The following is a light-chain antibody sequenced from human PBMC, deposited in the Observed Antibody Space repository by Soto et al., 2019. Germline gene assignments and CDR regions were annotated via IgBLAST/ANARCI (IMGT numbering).Light chain of an antibody. CDR1: TSDVGDYNY. V-gene: IGLV2-14*01. CDR2: DVS. CDR3: SSYTSSSNLVV. J-gene: IGLJ2*01. Sequence: QSVLTQPASVSGSPGQSITISCTGTTSDVGDYNYVSWYQQHPGKAPKLMIYDVSNRPSGVSNRFSGSKSGNTASLTISGLQAEDEADYYCSSYTSSSNLVVFGGGTKVTVL.